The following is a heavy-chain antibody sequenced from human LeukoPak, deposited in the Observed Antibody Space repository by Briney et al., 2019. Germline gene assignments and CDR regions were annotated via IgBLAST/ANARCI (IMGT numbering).Heavy chain of an antibody. Sequence: GGSLRLSCATSGFTFSRYVMSWVRQAPGKGLEWVSNISEIDQSTYYADSVKGRFTISRDNSKNTLYLQMNSLRAEDTAVYYCARDARDGYGGNPFDYWGQGTLVTVSS. CDR2: ISEIDQST. CDR1: GFTFSRYV. V-gene: IGHV3-23*01. CDR3: ARDARDGYGGNPFDY. D-gene: IGHD4-23*01. J-gene: IGHJ4*02.